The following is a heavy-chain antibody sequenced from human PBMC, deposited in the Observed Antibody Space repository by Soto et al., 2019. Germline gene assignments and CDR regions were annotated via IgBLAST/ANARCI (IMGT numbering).Heavy chain of an antibody. D-gene: IGHD3-3*01. CDR1: GDSVSSVGFH. CDR3: ARAPVGLDTISYFDY. J-gene: IGHJ4*02. CDR2: IYNGGST. V-gene: IGHV4-30-4*01. Sequence: SETLSLTCTVSGDSVSSVGFHWAGLRRPPGKGLEWIGYIYNGGSTYYRPSLESRMHMSLGATRNHYSLRLTSVTAADTAVYFCARAPVGLDTISYFDYWGQGKLVTVSS.